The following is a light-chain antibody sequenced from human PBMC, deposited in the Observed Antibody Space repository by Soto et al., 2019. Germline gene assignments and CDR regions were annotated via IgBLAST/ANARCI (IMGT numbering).Light chain of an antibody. CDR1: SSNIGAGYP. J-gene: IGLJ3*02. CDR3: QSFDSSLSGWV. CDR2: GNN. V-gene: IGLV1-40*01. Sequence: QSVLTQPPSVSGAPGQRVTISRTGGSSNIGAGYPVQWYQQIPGTAPKLLIYGNNNRPSGVPDRFSGSKSDTSASLAITGLQAEDETDYYCQSFDSSLSGWVFGGGTKLTVL.